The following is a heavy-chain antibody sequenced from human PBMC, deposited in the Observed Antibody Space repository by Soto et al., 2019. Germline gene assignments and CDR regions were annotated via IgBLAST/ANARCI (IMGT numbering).Heavy chain of an antibody. J-gene: IGHJ6*04. CDR1: GFTFSRYA. V-gene: IGHV3-23*01. Sequence: GGSLRLSCAASGFTFSRYAMNWVRQAPGRGLQWISGISVSGDNTSYVESVRGRFTVYRDNSKNTLYLQMNNLRAEDTALHYCEKDGKMRTKVWFPAGYGMDVWGKGTTVTDSS. CDR2: ISVSGDNT. D-gene: IGHD3-10*01. CDR3: EKDGKMRTKVWFPAGYGMDV.